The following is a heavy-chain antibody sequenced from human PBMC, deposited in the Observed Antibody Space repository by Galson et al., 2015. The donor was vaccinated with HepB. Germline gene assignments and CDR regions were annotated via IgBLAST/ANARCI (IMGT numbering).Heavy chain of an antibody. CDR2: IKSKTNGGTT. CDR3: TTPLWFGELFDGMDV. J-gene: IGHJ6*02. D-gene: IGHD3-10*01. CDR1: GFTFSNAW. Sequence: SLRLSCAASGFTFSNAWMSWVRQAPGKGLEWVGRIKSKTNGGTTDYAAPAKGRFTISRDDSKNTLYLQMNSLKTEDTAVYYCTTPLWFGELFDGMDVWGQGTTVTVSS. V-gene: IGHV3-15*01.